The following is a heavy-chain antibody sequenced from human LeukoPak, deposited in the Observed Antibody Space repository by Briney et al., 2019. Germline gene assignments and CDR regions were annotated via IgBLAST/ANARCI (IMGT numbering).Heavy chain of an antibody. V-gene: IGHV3-48*01. CDR3: AKDPRSMIQAFDI. Sequence: GGSLRLSCAGSGFSISNYGMNWVRQAPGKGLEWLSYIRSDSSTKYYADSVEGRFTISRDNAQSSLYLQMNSLRAEDTAVYFCAKDPRSMIQAFDIWGQGTMVTVSS. D-gene: IGHD3-22*01. CDR1: GFSISNYG. CDR2: IRSDSSTK. J-gene: IGHJ3*02.